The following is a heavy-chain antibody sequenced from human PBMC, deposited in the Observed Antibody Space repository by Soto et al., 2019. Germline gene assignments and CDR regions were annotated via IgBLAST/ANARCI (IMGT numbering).Heavy chain of an antibody. J-gene: IGHJ5*02. CDR2: ISYDGNIK. D-gene: IGHD6-13*01. Sequence: GGSLRLSCGASAFSFSHYAMHWVRQAPGKGLGCVAVISYDGNIKRYADSVRGRFTISRDNSENTLYLQMNSLRAEDTAVYYCTRDASRDSSARGWLDPWGPGTLVTV. CDR3: TRDASRDSSARGWLDP. CDR1: AFSFSHYA. V-gene: IGHV3-30-3*01.